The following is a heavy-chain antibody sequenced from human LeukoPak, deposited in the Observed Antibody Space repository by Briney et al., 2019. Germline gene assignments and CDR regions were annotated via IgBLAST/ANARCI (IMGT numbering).Heavy chain of an antibody. CDR1: GYSISSGYY. J-gene: IGHJ6*03. CDR2: IYHSGST. Sequence: PSETLSLTCTVSGYSISSGYYWGWIRQPPGKGLEWIGSIYHSGSTYYNPSLKSRVTISVDTSKNQFSLKLSSVTAADTAVYYCARAGGYNLPNYYYYYMDVWGKGTTVTVSS. V-gene: IGHV4-38-2*02. D-gene: IGHD5-24*01. CDR3: ARAGGYNLPNYYYYYMDV.